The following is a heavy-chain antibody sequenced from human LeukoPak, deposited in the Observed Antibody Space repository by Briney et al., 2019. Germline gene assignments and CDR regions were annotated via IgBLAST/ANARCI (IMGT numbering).Heavy chain of an antibody. CDR3: ARGSVTFDP. V-gene: IGHV4-34*01. CDR2: INHSGST. D-gene: IGHD4-17*01. J-gene: IGHJ5*02. CDR1: GGSFSGYY. Sequence: PETLSLTCAVYGGSFSGYYWSWIRQPPGKGLEWIGEINHSGSTNYNPSLKSRVTISVDTSKNQFSLKLSSVTAADTAVYYCARGSVTFDPWGQGTLVTVSS.